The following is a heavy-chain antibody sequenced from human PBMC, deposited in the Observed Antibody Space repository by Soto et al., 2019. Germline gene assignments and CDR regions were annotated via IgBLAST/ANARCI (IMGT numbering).Heavy chain of an antibody. CDR3: ARLRYSSSWYNWFDP. Sequence: PSETLSLTCAVYGGSFSGYYWSWIRQPPGKGLEWIGEINHSGSTNYNPSLKSRVTISVDTSKNQFSLKLSSVTAADTAVYYCARLRYSSSWYNWFDPWGQGTLVTVSS. CDR1: GGSFSGYY. CDR2: INHSGST. J-gene: IGHJ5*02. V-gene: IGHV4-34*01. D-gene: IGHD6-13*01.